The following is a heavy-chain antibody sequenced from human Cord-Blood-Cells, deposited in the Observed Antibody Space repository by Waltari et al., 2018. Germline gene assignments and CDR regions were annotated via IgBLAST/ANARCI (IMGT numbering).Heavy chain of an antibody. J-gene: IGHJ3*02. CDR1: GYTFTGSY. D-gene: IGHD2-8*02. CDR2: INPSSGGT. Sequence: QVQMLQSGAEVKKPGASVKVSCPASGYTFTGSYIHWIRQAPGQGLEWMGRINPSSGGTNYAQKFQGRVTMTRETSISTAYMELSRLRSDDTAVYYCARARCTGGVCYDAFDIWGQGTMVTVSS. CDR3: ARARCTGGVCYDAFDI. V-gene: IGHV1-2*06.